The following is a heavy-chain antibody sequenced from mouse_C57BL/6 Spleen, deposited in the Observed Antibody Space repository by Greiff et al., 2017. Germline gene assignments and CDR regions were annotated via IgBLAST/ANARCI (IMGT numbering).Heavy chain of an antibody. J-gene: IGHJ4*01. CDR3: ARDNDGDAMDY. Sequence: QVQLQQPGAELVKPGASVKLSCKASGYTFTSYWMHWVKQRPGQGLEWIGMIHPNSGSTNYNEKFKSKATLTVDTSSSTAYMQLSSLTSEDSAVYDCARDNDGDAMDYWGQGTSVTVSS. CDR2: IHPNSGST. CDR1: GYTFTSYW. D-gene: IGHD2-4*01. V-gene: IGHV1-64*01.